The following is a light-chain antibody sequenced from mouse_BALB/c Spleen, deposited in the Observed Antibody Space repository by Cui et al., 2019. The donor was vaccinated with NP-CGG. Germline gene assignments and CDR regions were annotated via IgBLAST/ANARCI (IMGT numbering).Light chain of an antibody. CDR2: GNH. Sequence: QAVVTQESALTTSPGEKVTLTRRSSTGAVTTRNHVNWVQEKPSHFFHCLIGGNHNRAPGVPAKFSGSLIGDKAALTITGAQTEDEAIYFCALWYSNHWVFGGGTKLTVL. V-gene: IGLV1*01. CDR1: TGAVTTRNH. CDR3: ALWYSNHWV. J-gene: IGLJ1*01.